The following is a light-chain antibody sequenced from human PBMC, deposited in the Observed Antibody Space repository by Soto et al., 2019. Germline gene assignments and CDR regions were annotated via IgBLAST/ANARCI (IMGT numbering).Light chain of an antibody. CDR2: DAS. CDR3: QQRSNLPPST. CDR1: QSVSSY. V-gene: IGKV3-11*01. J-gene: IGKJ5*01. Sequence: EIVLTQSPATLSLSPGERATLSCRASQSVSSYLAWYQQKPGQAPRLLIYDASNRATGIPARFSGRGSGTDFTLAISSLGPEDFAVYYCQQRSNLPPSTFGQGTRLEIK.